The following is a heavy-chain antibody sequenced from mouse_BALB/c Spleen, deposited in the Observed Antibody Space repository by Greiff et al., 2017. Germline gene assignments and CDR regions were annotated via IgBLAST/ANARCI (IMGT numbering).Heavy chain of an antibody. J-gene: IGHJ4*01. Sequence: VQLQQSGAELVRPGTSVKVSCKASGYAFTNYLIEWVKQRPGQGLEWIGVINPGSGGTNYNEKFKGKATLTADKSSSTAYMQLSSLTSDDSAVYFCAREELYYGSSYGAMDYWGQGTTVTVSS. V-gene: IGHV1-54*01. D-gene: IGHD1-1*01. CDR1: GYAFTNYL. CDR3: AREELYYGSSYGAMDY. CDR2: INPGSGGT.